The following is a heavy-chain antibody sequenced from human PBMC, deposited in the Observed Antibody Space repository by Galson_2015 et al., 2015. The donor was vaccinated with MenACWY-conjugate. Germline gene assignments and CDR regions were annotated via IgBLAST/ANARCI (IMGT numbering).Heavy chain of an antibody. J-gene: IGHJ6*04. CDR1: RFSFRNYG. D-gene: IGHD6-19*01. Sequence: SLRLSCAGSRFSFRNYGINCIRQAPGKALVWVSTTSSGSVHTYYRVSVECRFNISRDNAKYLVFLQMSNLRVEDTAVYYCVASGWSILAGRPSFLDVWGKGTTVIVSS. CDR2: TSSGSVHT. V-gene: IGHV3-21*06. CDR3: VASGWSILAGRPSFLDV.